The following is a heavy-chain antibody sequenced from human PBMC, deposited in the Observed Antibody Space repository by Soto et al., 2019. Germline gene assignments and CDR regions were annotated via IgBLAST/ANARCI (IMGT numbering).Heavy chain of an antibody. CDR1: GYTFTSYY. CDR2: INPSGGST. J-gene: IGHJ4*02. CDR3: ASRDPVYCSSTSCYRGYFDY. Sequence: ASVNVSCKASGYTFTSYYMHWVRQAPGQGLEWMGIINPSGGSTSYAQKFQGRVTMTRDTSTSTVYMELSSLRSEDTAVYYYASRDPVYCSSTSCYRGYFDYWGQGTLVTVSS. V-gene: IGHV1-46*01. D-gene: IGHD2-2*01.